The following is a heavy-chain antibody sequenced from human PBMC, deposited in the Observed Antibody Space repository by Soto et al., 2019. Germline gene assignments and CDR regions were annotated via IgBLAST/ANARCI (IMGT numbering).Heavy chain of an antibody. D-gene: IGHD6-13*01. Sequence: GGSLRLSCAASGFTFSSYAMHWVRQAPGKGLEWVAVISYDGSNKYYADSVKGRFTISRDNSKNTLYLQMNSLRAEDTAVYYCARVYVAAAPNVYYYGMDVWGQGTTVTVSS. CDR2: ISYDGSNK. CDR1: GFTFSSYA. V-gene: IGHV3-30-3*01. CDR3: ARVYVAAAPNVYYYGMDV. J-gene: IGHJ6*02.